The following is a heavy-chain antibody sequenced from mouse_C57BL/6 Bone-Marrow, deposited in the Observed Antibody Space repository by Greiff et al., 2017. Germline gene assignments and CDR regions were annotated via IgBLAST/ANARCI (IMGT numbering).Heavy chain of an antibody. D-gene: IGHD1-1*01. V-gene: IGHV1-78*01. J-gene: IGHJ3*01. CDR3: ARRVTTVGPAWFAY. CDR2: IYPRDGST. CDR1: GYTFTDHT. Sequence: QVQLQQSDAELVKPGASVKISCKVSGYTFTDHTIHWVKQRPGQGLEWIGYIYPRDGSTKYNEKFKGKSTLTADKSSSTAYMQRNSLTSEDSVVYCCARRVTTVGPAWFAYWGQGTMVTVSA.